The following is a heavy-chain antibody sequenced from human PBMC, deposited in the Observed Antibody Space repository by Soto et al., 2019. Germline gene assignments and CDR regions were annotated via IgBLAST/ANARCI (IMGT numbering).Heavy chain of an antibody. CDR2: IYHSGTT. CDR1: GGSLSSFY. J-gene: IGHJ4*01. CDR3: ARVHKEELVTVPAAHYDH. D-gene: IGHD2-2*01. V-gene: IGHV4-59*01. Sequence: QVRLQESGPGLVKSSETLSLTCTVSGGSLSSFYWGWIRRPPGKGLEWIGYIYHSGTTRYNSSLKRRGTMAVDSSKNEFSLKLTSVTAADTATYYCARVHKEELVTVPAAHYDHWGHGTLVTVAS.